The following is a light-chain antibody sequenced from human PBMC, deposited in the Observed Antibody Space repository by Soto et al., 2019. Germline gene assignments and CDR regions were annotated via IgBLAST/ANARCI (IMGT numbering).Light chain of an antibody. CDR2: GAY. V-gene: IGKV3-15*01. J-gene: IGKJ1*01. Sequence: VVMTQSPATLSVSPGDRATLSCRASQNVATNVAWYQQKRGQAPRLLIYGAYIRPTGVPTRFSGSGSGTEFTLTINGLQSEDFGVFYCHQYNYGLRTFGRGTKVDIK. CDR1: QNVATN. CDR3: HQYNYGLRT.